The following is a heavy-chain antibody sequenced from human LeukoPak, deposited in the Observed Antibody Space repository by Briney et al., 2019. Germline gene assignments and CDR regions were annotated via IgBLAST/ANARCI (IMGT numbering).Heavy chain of an antibody. CDR3: ASSIAAAGLFRPYYFDY. CDR2: IYYSGST. D-gene: IGHD6-13*01. CDR1: GGSISSSSYY. V-gene: IGHV4-39*01. Sequence: ASETLSLTCTVSGGSISSSSYYWGWIRQPPGKGLEWIGSIYYSGSTYYNPSLKSRVTISVDTSKNQFSLKLSSVTAADTAVYYCASSIAAAGLFRPYYFDYWGQGTLVTASS. J-gene: IGHJ4*02.